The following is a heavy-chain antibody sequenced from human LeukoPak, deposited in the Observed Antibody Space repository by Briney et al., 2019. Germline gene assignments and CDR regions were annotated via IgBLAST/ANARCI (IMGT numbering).Heavy chain of an antibody. J-gene: IGHJ4*02. V-gene: IGHV4-39*07. CDR1: GGSISSSSYY. D-gene: IGHD2-15*01. CDR3: ASSLGGKGSDY. Sequence: SETLSLTCTVSGGSISSSSYYWGWIRQPPGKGLEWIGSIYYSGSTNYNPSLKSRVTISVDTSKNQFSLKLSSVTAADTAVYYCASSLGGKGSDYWGQGTLVTVSS. CDR2: IYYSGST.